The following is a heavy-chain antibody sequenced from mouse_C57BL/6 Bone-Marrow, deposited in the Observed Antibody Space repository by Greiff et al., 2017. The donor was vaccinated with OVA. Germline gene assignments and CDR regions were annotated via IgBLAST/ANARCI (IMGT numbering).Heavy chain of an antibody. Sequence: QVQLQQPGAELVRPGSSVKLSCKASGYTFTSYWMDWVKQRPGQGLEWIGNIYPSDSETHYNQKFKDKATLTVDKSSSTAYMQLSSLTSEDSAVYYCARSERQLRPGFAYWGQGTLVTVSA. CDR3: ARSERQLRPGFAY. D-gene: IGHD3-2*02. J-gene: IGHJ3*01. CDR1: GYTFTSYW. CDR2: IYPSDSET. V-gene: IGHV1-61*01.